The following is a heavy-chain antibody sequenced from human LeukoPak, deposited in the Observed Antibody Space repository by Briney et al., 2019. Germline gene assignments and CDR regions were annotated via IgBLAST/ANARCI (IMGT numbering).Heavy chain of an antibody. CDR3: ASREDCSSTSCPYYYYYYGMDV. D-gene: IGHD2-2*01. J-gene: IGHJ6*02. V-gene: IGHV4-59*08. CDR2: IYYSGST. Sequence: SETLSLTCTVSVGSFRRYYWRWIRQPPGKGLEWVGYIYYSGSTNFNPSLKSRVTLSQETSKNQFLLKLSPVTAADTDVYYWASREDCSSTSCPYYYYYYGMDVWGQGTTVTDSS. CDR1: VGSFRRYY.